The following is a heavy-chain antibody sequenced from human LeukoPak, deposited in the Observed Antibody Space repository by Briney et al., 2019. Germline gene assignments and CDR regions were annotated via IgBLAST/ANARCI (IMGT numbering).Heavy chain of an antibody. CDR1: GFTFSSYA. CDR3: GKDRNVYCSGGSCYTL. V-gene: IGHV3-23*01. Sequence: GGSLRLSCAASGFTFSSYAMNWVRQAPGKGLEWVSTIIGSGGFTYYADSVKGRFTISRDNSKNTLYLEMNSLRAEDTAVYYCGKDRNVYCSGGSCYTLWGQGTLVTVSS. CDR2: IIGSGGFT. D-gene: IGHD2-15*01. J-gene: IGHJ4*02.